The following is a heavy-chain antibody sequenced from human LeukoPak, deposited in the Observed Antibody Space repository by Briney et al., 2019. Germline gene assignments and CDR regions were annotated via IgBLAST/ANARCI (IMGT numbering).Heavy chain of an antibody. V-gene: IGHV3-7*01. CDR2: IKQDGSEK. CDR1: GFTFSSYW. Sequence: GGSLRLSCAASGFTFSSYWMSWVRQAPGKGLEWVANIKQDGSEKYYVDSVKGRFTISRDNAKNSLYLQMNSLRAEDTAVYYCAGGNQLLLLGAFDIWGQGTMVTVSS. CDR3: AGGNQLLLLGAFDI. D-gene: IGHD2-2*01. J-gene: IGHJ3*02.